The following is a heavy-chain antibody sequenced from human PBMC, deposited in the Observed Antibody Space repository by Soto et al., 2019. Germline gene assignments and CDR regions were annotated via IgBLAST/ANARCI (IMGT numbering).Heavy chain of an antibody. CDR1: GYTFTSYG. CDR3: ARTGNYYDSSGPNAFDI. V-gene: IGHV1-18*04. J-gene: IGHJ3*02. CDR2: ISAYNGNT. D-gene: IGHD3-22*01. Sequence: ASVKVSCKASGYTFTSYGISWVRQAPGQGLEWMVCISAYNGNTNYAQKLQGRVTMTTDTSTSTAYMELRSLRSDDTAVYYCARTGNYYDSSGPNAFDIGGQGTMVTVSS.